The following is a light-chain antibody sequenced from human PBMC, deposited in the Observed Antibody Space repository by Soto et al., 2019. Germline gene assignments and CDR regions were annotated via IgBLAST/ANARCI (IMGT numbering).Light chain of an antibody. J-gene: IGKJ4*01. CDR1: RRISSY. CDR3: QQRGNWAPLT. Sequence: ELPCARSPTTLTLSPWAIATLACSTSRRISSYLSCYQQKPGQAPTILLYDTFNRATGMPARFSGSGSGTDFTLTISGREPEDFAVYYCQQRGNWAPLTFGGGTKVDIK. CDR2: DTF. V-gene: IGKV3-11*01.